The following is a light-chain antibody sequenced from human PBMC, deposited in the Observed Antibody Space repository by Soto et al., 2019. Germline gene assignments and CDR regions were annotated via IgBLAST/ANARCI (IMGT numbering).Light chain of an antibody. CDR2: WAS. CDR3: QQYYANPRT. V-gene: IGKV4-1*01. Sequence: DIVMTHAPDSLAVSLGERATINCKSSQSVLYRSNKKNYLLWYKQKTGQPPKLLISWASTRESGVPDRFSGSGSGTDFTLTISNLQAEDVAVYYCQQYYANPRTFGQGTKVDIK. CDR1: QSVLYRSNKKNY. J-gene: IGKJ1*01.